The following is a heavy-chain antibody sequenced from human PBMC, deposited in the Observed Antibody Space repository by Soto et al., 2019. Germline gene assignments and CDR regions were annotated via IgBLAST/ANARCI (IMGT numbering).Heavy chain of an antibody. CDR3: LRTTGTAAYYYYGMDV. V-gene: IGHV3-11*01. Sequence: GGSLRLSCAASGFTFSDYYMSWIRQAPGKGLEWVSYISSSGSTIYYADSVKGRFTISRDNAKNSLYLQMNSLRAEDTAVYYCLRTTGTAAYYYYGMDVWGQGTTVTVSS. D-gene: IGHD1-1*01. CDR1: GFTFSDYY. CDR2: ISSSGSTI. J-gene: IGHJ6*02.